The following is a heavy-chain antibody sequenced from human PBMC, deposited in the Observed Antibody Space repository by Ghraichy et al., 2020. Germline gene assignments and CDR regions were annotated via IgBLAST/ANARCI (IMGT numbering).Heavy chain of an antibody. CDR3: ARDTSYPIDAFDI. D-gene: IGHD2-2*01. J-gene: IGHJ3*02. CDR2: IYYSGST. Sequence: SETLSLTCTVSGGSISSGGYYWSWIRQHPGKGLEWIGYIYYSGSTYYNPSLKSRVTISVDTSKHQFSLKLSSVTAADTAVYYCARDTSYPIDAFDIWGQGTMVTGSS. V-gene: IGHV4-31*03. CDR1: GGSISSGGYY.